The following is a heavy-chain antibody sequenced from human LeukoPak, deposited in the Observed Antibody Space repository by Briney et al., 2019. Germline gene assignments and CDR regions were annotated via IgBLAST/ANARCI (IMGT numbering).Heavy chain of an antibody. CDR1: GGTFSSYA. D-gene: IGHD4-11*01. J-gene: IGHJ6*03. CDR2: ISAYNGNT. Sequence: GASVKVSCKASGGTFSSYAISWVRQAPGQGLEWMGWISAYNGNTNYAQKLQGRVTMTTDTSTSTAYMELRSLRSDDTAVYYCARYVLNDYSNSPPDKYYYYYYMDVWGKGTTVTVSS. V-gene: IGHV1-18*01. CDR3: ARYVLNDYSNSPPDKYYYYYYMDV.